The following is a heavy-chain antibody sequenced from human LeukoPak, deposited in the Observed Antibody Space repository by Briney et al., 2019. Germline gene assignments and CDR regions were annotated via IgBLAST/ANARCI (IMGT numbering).Heavy chain of an antibody. J-gene: IGHJ4*02. CDR3: AARGYSYGTPFDS. CDR1: GGPISTYY. D-gene: IGHD5-18*01. CDR2: IYYSGST. V-gene: IGHV4-59*01. Sequence: PSETLSLTCTVSGGPISTYYWSWIRQPPGKGLEGMGYIYYSGSTNYNPSLKSPVTISIDTSKNQFSLKLSSVTAADTAVYYCAARGYSYGTPFDSWGQGTLVSVSS.